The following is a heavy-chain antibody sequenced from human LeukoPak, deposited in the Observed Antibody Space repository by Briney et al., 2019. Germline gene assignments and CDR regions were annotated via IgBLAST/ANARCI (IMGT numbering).Heavy chain of an antibody. CDR1: GYTFTSYG. CDR2: IIPIFGTA. V-gene: IGHV1-69*05. J-gene: IGHJ5*02. CDR3: ARGEGWFDP. Sequence: GASVKVPCKASGYTFTSYGISWVRQAPGQGLEWMGGIIPIFGTANYAQKFQGRVTISTDESTSTAYMELSSLRSEDTAVYYCARGEGWFDPWGRGTLVTVSS.